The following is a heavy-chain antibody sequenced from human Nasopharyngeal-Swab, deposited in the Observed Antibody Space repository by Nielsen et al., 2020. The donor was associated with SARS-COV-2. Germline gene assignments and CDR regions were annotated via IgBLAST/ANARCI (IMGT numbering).Heavy chain of an antibody. CDR3: TTDSMYYYDSSGYYSNLRYFDY. Sequence: GESLKISCAASGFTFSNAWMSWVRQAPGKGLEWVGRIKSKTDGGTTDYAAPVKGRFTISRDDSKNTLYLQMNSLKTEDTAVYYCTTDSMYYYDSSGYYSNLRYFDYWAREPWSPSPQ. V-gene: IGHV3-15*01. J-gene: IGHJ4*02. D-gene: IGHD3-22*01. CDR2: IKSKTDGGTT. CDR1: GFTFSNAW.